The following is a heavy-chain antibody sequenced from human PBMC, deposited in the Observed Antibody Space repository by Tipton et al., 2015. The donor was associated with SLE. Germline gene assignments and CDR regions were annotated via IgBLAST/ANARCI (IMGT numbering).Heavy chain of an antibody. D-gene: IGHD5-24*01. CDR1: GYTLTELS. J-gene: IGHJ4*02. CDR3: ATQVGVSGWLQVGRGGDYYFDS. CDR2: FDPEDGET. V-gene: IGHV1-24*01. Sequence: QLVQSGAEVKKPGASVKVSCKASGYTLTELSIYWVRQAPGQGLEWMGGFDPEDGETAYAQNFQGRVTLTEDTSADTAYMELSSLRSDDTAIYYCATQVGVSGWLQVGRGGDYYFDSWGQGTLVTVSP.